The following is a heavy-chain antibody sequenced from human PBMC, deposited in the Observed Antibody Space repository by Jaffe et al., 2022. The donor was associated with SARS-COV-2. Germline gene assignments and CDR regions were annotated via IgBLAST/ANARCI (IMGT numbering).Heavy chain of an antibody. V-gene: IGHV4-59*01. J-gene: IGHJ6*02. CDR3: ARCSDYYYGMDV. Sequence: QVQLQESGPGLVKPSETLSLTCTVSGGSISSYYWSWIRQPPGKGLEWIGYIYYSGSTNYNPSLKSRVTISVDTSKNQFSLKLSSVTAADTAVYYCARCSDYYYGMDVWGQGTTVTVSS. CDR2: IYYSGST. CDR1: GGSISSYY.